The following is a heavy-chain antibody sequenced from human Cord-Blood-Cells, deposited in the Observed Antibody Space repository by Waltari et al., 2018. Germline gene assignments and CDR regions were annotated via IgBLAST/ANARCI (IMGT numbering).Heavy chain of an antibody. CDR3: ARGGGDYGDYDAFDI. D-gene: IGHD4-17*01. CDR1: GGSFRGYY. J-gene: IGHJ3*02. V-gene: IGHV4-34*01. CDR2: INHSGST. Sequence: QVQLQQWGAGLLKPSETLSLTCAVYGGSFRGYYWSRIRQHPGKGLGWIGEINHSGSTNYNPSLKSRVTISVDTSKNQFSLKLSSVTTADTAVYYCARGGGDYGDYDAFDIWGQGTMVTVSS.